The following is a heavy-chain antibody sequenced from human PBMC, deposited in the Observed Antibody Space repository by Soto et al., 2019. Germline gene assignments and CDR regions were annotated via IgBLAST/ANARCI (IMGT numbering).Heavy chain of an antibody. V-gene: IGHV4-34*01. D-gene: IGHD3-22*01. CDR1: GGSFSGYY. CDR2: INHSGST. Sequence: SETLSLTCAVYGGSFSGYYWSWIRQPPGKGLEWIGEINHSGSTNYNPSLKSRVTISVDTSKNQFSLKLSSVTAADTAVYYCASQYYYDSSGYYTSLGAFDIWGQGTMVTVSS. J-gene: IGHJ3*02. CDR3: ASQYYYDSSGYYTSLGAFDI.